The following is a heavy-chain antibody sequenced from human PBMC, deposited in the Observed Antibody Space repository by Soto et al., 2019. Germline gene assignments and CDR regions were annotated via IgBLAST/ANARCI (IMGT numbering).Heavy chain of an antibody. V-gene: IGHV4-59*01. J-gene: IGHJ5*02. CDR3: ARDIRDTIDP. Sequence: NPSETVSLTCTVSGGSISSYYWSWIRQPPGKGLEWIGYIYYSGSTNYNPSLKSRVTISVDTSKNQFSLKLSSVTAADTAVYYCARDIRDTIDPWGQGTLVTVSS. D-gene: IGHD3-3*02. CDR1: GGSISSYY. CDR2: IYYSGST.